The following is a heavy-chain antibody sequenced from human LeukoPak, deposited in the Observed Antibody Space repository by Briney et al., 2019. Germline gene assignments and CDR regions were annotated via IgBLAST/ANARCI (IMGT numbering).Heavy chain of an antibody. J-gene: IGHJ6*03. CDR1: GLTFSDYY. D-gene: IGHD6-19*01. Sequence: PGGSLRLSCAASGLTFSDYYMSWIRQAPGKGLEWVSYISGSGRTIYYADSVKGRFTISRDNAKNSLYLQMNSLRAEDTAVYYCARVAVAGRYYYYYMDVWGKGTTVTVSS. V-gene: IGHV3-11*01. CDR2: ISGSGRTI. CDR3: ARVAVAGRYYYYYMDV.